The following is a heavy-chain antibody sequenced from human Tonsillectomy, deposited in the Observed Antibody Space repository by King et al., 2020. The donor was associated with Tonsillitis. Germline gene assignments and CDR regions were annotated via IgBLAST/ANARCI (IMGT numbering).Heavy chain of an antibody. Sequence: VQLVESGGGLVKPGGSLRLSCAAWGFIFSSYNMKWVRQAPGKGLEWVVSISNLCSYIYYSDSVKGRFTLSRDNAKNSLYLQMNSLRAEDTAVYYCARGSSGMDVWGQGTTVTVSS. CDR3: ARGSSGMDV. CDR2: ISNLCSYI. J-gene: IGHJ6*02. D-gene: IGHD3-10*01. V-gene: IGHV3-21*01. CDR1: GFIFSSYN.